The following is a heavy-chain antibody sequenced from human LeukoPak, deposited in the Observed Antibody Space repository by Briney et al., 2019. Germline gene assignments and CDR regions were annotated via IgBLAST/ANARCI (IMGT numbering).Heavy chain of an antibody. J-gene: IGHJ4*02. CDR1: GGSISSYY. D-gene: IGHD6-13*01. Sequence: SETLSLTCTVSGGSISSYYWSWIRQPPGKGLEWIGYIYYSGSTNYNPSLKSRVTISVDTSKNQFSLKLSSVTAADAAVYYCARHGSSWYEKDYFDYWGQGTLVTVSS. V-gene: IGHV4-59*08. CDR3: ARHGSSWYEKDYFDY. CDR2: IYYSGST.